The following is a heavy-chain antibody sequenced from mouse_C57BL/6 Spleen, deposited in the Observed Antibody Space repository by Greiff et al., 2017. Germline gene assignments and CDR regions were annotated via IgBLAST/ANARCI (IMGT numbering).Heavy chain of an antibody. J-gene: IGHJ1*03. V-gene: IGHV1-55*01. CDR1: GYTFTSYW. CDR2: IYPGSGST. CDR3: ARPPYGSSYEGYFDV. Sequence: QVQLQQPGAELVKPGASVKMSCKASGYTFTSYWITWVKQRPGQGLEWIGDIYPGSGSTNYNEKFKSKATLTVDTSSSTAYMQRSSLTSEDSAVYYCARPPYGSSYEGYFDVWGTGTTVTVSS. D-gene: IGHD1-1*01.